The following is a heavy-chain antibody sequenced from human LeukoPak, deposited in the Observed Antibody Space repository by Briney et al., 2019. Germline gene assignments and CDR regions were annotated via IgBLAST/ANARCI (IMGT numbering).Heavy chain of an antibody. J-gene: IGHJ1*01. CDR3: AKVRAMTTVTSDPFQH. CDR1: GFTFSSYA. D-gene: IGHD4-17*01. CDR2: ISGSGGGT. V-gene: IGHV3-23*01. Sequence: GGSLRLSCAASGFTFSSYAMNWVRQTPWKGLEWVSVISGSGGGTDYADSVKGRFTISRDNSKNTLCLQMNSLRADDTAIYYCAKVRAMTTVTSDPFQHWGQGTLVTVSS.